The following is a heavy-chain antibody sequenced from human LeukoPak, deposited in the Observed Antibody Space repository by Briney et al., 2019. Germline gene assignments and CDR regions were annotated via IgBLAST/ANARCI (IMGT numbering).Heavy chain of an antibody. CDR3: AREHCSGGSCYSWYYYYYMDV. Sequence: PGGSLRLSCAASGFTFSSYGMSWVRQAPGKGLEWVSSISSSSSYIYYADSVKGRFTISRDNAKNSLYLQMNSLRAEDTAVYYCAREHCSGGSCYSWYYYYYMDVWGKGTTVTVSS. CDR1: GFTFSSYG. D-gene: IGHD2-15*01. J-gene: IGHJ6*03. V-gene: IGHV3-21*01. CDR2: ISSSSSYI.